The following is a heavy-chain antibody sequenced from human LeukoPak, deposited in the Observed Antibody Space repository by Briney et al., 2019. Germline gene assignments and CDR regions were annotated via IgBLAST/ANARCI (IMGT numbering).Heavy chain of an antibody. CDR1: GYTSTAGYY. J-gene: IGHJ4*02. D-gene: IGHD4-11*01. V-gene: IGHV1-2*02. CDR3: ARGNRDPIDY. Sequence: GASVKVSCKASGYTSTAGYYMHWVRQAPGQGLEWMGWINPNSGGTNCAQKFQGRVTMTRDMSINTAYMELSRLRSDDTAVYHCARGNRDPIDYWGQGTLVTVSS. CDR2: INPNSGGT.